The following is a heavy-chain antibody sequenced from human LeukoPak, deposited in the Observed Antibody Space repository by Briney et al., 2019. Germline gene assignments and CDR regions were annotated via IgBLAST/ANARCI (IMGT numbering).Heavy chain of an antibody. Sequence: PGGSLRLSCAASGFTFKNSAMNWVRQAPGKGSEWVAVIRSSGRTTDYADSVKGRFTISRDNSNNTLFLQMIRLRAEDTAVYYCAKPPENVVGTSPFYFDSWGQGTLVTVSS. V-gene: IGHV3-23*01. CDR2: IRSSGRTT. CDR3: AKPPENVVGTSPFYFDS. J-gene: IGHJ4*02. CDR1: GFTFKNSA. D-gene: IGHD1-26*01.